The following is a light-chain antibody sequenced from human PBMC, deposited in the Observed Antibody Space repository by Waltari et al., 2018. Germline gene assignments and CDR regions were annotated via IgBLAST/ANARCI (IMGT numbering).Light chain of an antibody. CDR3: TSYTSSRTRV. J-gene: IGLJ3*02. Sequence: KAPKLMIYDVSNRPSGVSNRFSGSKSGNTASLTISGLQAEDEADYYCTSYTSSRTRVFGGGTKLTVL. V-gene: IGLV2-14*03. CDR2: DVS.